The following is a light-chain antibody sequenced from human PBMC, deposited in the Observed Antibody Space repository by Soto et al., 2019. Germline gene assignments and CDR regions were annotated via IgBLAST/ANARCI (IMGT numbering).Light chain of an antibody. CDR2: DVS. CDR1: SSDVGGYRF. Sequence: QSALTQPVSVSGSPGQSITISCTGTSSDVGGYRFVSWYQQHPGKAPKLMIYDVSSRPSGVSDRFSGSKSDNTASLTISGLQPEDDADYYCSSYTSSSTYVFGTGTKLTVL. V-gene: IGLV2-14*03. J-gene: IGLJ1*01. CDR3: SSYTSSSTYV.